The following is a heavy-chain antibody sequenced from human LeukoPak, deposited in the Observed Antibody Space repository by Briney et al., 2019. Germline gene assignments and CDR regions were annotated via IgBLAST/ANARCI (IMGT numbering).Heavy chain of an antibody. J-gene: IGHJ4*02. V-gene: IGHV3-21*06. CDR1: AFSFSKSS. CDR2: ISIGSSPYT. D-gene: IGHD3-10*01. Sequence: RGSMTLFSVAYAFSFSKSSMLCYRPPHGNGLEWVSSISIGSSPYTYYADSLKGRFTIPRDNAKNSVCLQMNSLRPEYTAVYYCASYTLWYGDSWGQGTLVTVSS. CDR3: ASYTLWYGDS.